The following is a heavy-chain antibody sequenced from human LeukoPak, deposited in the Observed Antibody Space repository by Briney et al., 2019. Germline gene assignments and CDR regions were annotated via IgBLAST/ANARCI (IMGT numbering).Heavy chain of an antibody. D-gene: IGHD6-13*01. CDR1: GGSFSDYY. CDR3: ARGGGSSGYYFDS. J-gene: IGHJ4*02. CDR2: INHSGST. Sequence: TTSETLSLTCAVYGGSFSDYYWSWIRQPPGKGLEWIGEINHSGSTNYNPSLKSRVTISVDTSKNQFSLKLSSVTAADTAVYYCARGGGSSGYYFDSWGQGTLVTVSS. V-gene: IGHV4-34*01.